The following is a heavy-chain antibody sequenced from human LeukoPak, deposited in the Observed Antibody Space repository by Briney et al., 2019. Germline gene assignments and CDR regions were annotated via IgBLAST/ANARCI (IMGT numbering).Heavy chain of an antibody. V-gene: IGHV3-21*01. CDR2: ISSRSRYI. CDR1: GFTFSSYS. J-gene: IGHJ4*02. Sequence: GGSLRLSCAASGFTFSSYSMNWVRQAPGKGLECVSSISSRSRYIYYAHSVKGRFPIHRDNAKNPLYLQMKSLRAEDTGVYYCAMGGSDILTRLYYLGQGTLVTGSS. CDR3: AMGGSDILTRLYY. D-gene: IGHD3-9*01.